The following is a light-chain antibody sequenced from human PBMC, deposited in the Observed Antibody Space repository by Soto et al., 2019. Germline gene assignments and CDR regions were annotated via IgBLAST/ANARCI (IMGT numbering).Light chain of an antibody. CDR3: QQYKSYPYT. CDR2: KAP. CDR1: QSISSW. V-gene: IGKV1-5*03. Sequence: DIQMTQSPSTLSASVGDRVTITCRASQSISSWLAWYQQKPGKAPNLLIYKAPSLESGVPSRFSGSGSGTEFTLTISSLQPDDFATYYCQQYKSYPYTFGQGTKLEIK. J-gene: IGKJ2*01.